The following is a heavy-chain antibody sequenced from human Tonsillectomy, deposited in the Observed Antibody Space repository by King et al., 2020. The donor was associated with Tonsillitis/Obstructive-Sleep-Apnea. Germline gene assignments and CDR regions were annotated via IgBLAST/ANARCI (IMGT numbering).Heavy chain of an antibody. CDR3: ARGGVWCSSTSCYFSYYYMDV. V-gene: IGHV1-69*04. Sequence: QLVQSGAEVKKPGSSVKVSCKASGGTFSSYAISWVRQAPGQGLEWMGRIIPILGIANYAQKFQGRVTITADKSTSTAYMELSSLRSEDTAVYYFARGGVWCSSTSCYFSYYYMDVWGKGTTVTVSS. D-gene: IGHD2-2*01. CDR2: IIPILGIA. CDR1: GGTFSSYA. J-gene: IGHJ6*03.